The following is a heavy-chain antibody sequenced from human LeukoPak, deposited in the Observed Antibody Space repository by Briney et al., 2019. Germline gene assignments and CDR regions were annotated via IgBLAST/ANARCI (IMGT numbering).Heavy chain of an antibody. CDR3: ARETSQKGAHYMDV. J-gene: IGHJ6*03. CDR2: IYTSGST. V-gene: IGHV4-4*07. Sequence: SETLSLTCTVSGGSISSYYWSWIRQPAGKGLEWIGRIYTSGSTNYNPSLKSRVTMSVDTSKNQFSLKLSSVTAADTAVYHCARETSQKGAHYMDVWGKGTTVTISS. D-gene: IGHD3-16*01. CDR1: GGSISSYY.